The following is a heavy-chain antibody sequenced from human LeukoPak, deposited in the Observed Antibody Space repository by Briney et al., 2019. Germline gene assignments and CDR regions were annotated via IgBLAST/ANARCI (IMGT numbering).Heavy chain of an antibody. CDR3: ARDRVSSSFPRGKGRAFDI. V-gene: IGHV4-59*01. CDR1: GGSISSYY. J-gene: IGHJ3*02. Sequence: PSETLSLTCTVSGGSISSYYWSWIRQPPGKGLEWIGYIYYSGSTNYNPSLKSRVTISVDTSKNQFSLKLSSVTAADTAVYYCARDRVSSSFPRGKGRAFDIWGQGTMVTVSS. CDR2: IYYSGST. D-gene: IGHD6-6*01.